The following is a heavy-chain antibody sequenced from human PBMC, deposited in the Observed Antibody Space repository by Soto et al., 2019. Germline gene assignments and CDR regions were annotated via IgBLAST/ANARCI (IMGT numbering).Heavy chain of an antibody. V-gene: IGHV3-23*01. J-gene: IGHJ5*02. CDR3: AKNQGVELVPLATVDWFDP. Sequence: SFAASGFIFENFGMSWVRQAPGKGLEWISSISGSGFKKYYADSVKGRFTISRDNSKSTVYLELNNLSAEDTAVYHCAKNQGVELVPLATVDWFDPWGQGSVVTVSS. D-gene: IGHD1-26*01. CDR1: GFIFENFG. CDR2: ISGSGFKK.